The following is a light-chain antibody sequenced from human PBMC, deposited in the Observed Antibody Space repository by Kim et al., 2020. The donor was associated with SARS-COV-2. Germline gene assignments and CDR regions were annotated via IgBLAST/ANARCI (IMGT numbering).Light chain of an antibody. CDR3: QHYGSSQWT. CDR1: QSVSSSS. CDR2: GAF. Sequence: SPGERATLSSRARQSVSSSSLLWYQQQPGQAPRLLIHGAFSRATGIPDRFSGSGSGTDFTLTISRREPEDFAVYYCQHYGSSQWTFGQGTKVDIK. V-gene: IGKV3-20*01. J-gene: IGKJ1*01.